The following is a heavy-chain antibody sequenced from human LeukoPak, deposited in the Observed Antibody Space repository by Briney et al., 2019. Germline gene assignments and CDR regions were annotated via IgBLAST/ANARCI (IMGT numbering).Heavy chain of an antibody. CDR1: GFTFSSYA. D-gene: IGHD2-8*01. Sequence: GGSLRLSCAASGFTFSSYAMHWVRQAPGKGLEWVAVISYDGSNKYYADSVKGRFTISRDNSKNTLYLQMNSLRAEDTAVYYCARETRTYCTNGVCYPLFDYWGQGTLVTVSS. CDR2: ISYDGSNK. CDR3: ARETRTYCTNGVCYPLFDY. V-gene: IGHV3-30-3*01. J-gene: IGHJ4*02.